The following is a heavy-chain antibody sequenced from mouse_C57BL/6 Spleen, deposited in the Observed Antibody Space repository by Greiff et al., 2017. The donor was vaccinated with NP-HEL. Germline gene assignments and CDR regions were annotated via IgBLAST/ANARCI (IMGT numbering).Heavy chain of an antibody. Sequence: QVQLQQPGAELVMPGASVKLSCKASGYTFTSYWMHWVKQRPGQGLEWIGEIDPSDSYTNYNQKFKGKSTLTVDKSSSTAYMQLSSLTSEDSAVYYCARSGNYDGSSPDYWGQGTTLTVSS. CDR3: ARSGNYDGSSPDY. CDR2: IDPSDSYT. CDR1: GYTFTSYW. J-gene: IGHJ2*01. V-gene: IGHV1-69*01. D-gene: IGHD1-1*01.